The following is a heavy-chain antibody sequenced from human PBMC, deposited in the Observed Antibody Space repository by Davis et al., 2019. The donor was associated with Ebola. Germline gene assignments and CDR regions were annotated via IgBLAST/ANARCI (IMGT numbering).Heavy chain of an antibody. CDR3: ARYPGMDAAGTGYYYGMDV. V-gene: IGHV4-59*08. Sequence: MPSDTLSPTFPVPGGSISSHYWSWIRQPPGKGLEWIGYIYYSGSTNYNPSLKSRVTISVDTSKNQVSLKLSSVTAADTAVYYCARYPGMDAAGTGYYYGMDVWGQGTTVTVSS. CDR1: GGSISSHY. D-gene: IGHD6-13*01. CDR2: IYYSGST. J-gene: IGHJ6*02.